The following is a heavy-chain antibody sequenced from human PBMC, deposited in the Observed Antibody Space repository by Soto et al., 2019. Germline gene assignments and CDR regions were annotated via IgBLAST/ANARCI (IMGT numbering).Heavy chain of an antibody. D-gene: IGHD2-8*01. CDR2: IYPGDSDT. V-gene: IGHV5-51*01. Sequence: GESLKISCKGSGYRFTSYWIGWVRQMPGKGLEWMAIIYPGDSDTRYSPSFQGQVTISADKSISTAYLQWSSLKASDTAIYYCVRLSGCSNGVCYRFDYWGQGILVTVSS. CDR3: VRLSGCSNGVCYRFDY. CDR1: GYRFTSYW. J-gene: IGHJ4*02.